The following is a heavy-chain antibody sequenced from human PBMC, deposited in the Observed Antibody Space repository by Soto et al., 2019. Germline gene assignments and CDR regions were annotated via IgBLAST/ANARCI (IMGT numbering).Heavy chain of an antibody. Sequence: WGSLRLSCAASGFTFSSYAMSWFRQAPGKGLEWVSAISGSGGSTYYADSVKGRFTISRDNSKNTLYLQMNSLRAEDTAVYYCAKGGPYDSSGYWGQGTLVTVSS. V-gene: IGHV3-23*01. CDR1: GFTFSSYA. CDR2: ISGSGGST. CDR3: AKGGPYDSSGY. J-gene: IGHJ4*02. D-gene: IGHD3-22*01.